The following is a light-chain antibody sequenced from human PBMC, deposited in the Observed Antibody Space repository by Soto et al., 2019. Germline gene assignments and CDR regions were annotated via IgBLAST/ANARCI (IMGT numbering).Light chain of an antibody. CDR1: QSVLYSANNKNC. CDR2: WAS. Sequence: DIVMTQSPDSLAVSLGERATINCKSSQSVLYSANNKNCLAWYQQKPGQPPKLLLYWASTRESGVPDRFSGSGSGTDSTLTISSLQAEDVAVYYCQKYYSTPRTFGQGTKVEIK. J-gene: IGKJ1*01. V-gene: IGKV4-1*01. CDR3: QKYYSTPRT.